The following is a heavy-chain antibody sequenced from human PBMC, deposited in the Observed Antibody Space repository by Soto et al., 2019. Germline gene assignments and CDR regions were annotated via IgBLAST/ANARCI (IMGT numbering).Heavy chain of an antibody. Sequence: EVQILESGGGLVQPGGSLRLSCAASGFTFSSSAMNWVRQAPGKGLEWVSVISGSDGRTYYADSVKGRFTISRDNSKNTLYLDMHSLRAEDTAVYYCAKSLNINWKNWFDPWGQGTLVTVSS. CDR1: GFTFSSSA. CDR2: ISGSDGRT. CDR3: AKSLNINWKNWFDP. J-gene: IGHJ5*02. D-gene: IGHD1-1*01. V-gene: IGHV3-23*01.